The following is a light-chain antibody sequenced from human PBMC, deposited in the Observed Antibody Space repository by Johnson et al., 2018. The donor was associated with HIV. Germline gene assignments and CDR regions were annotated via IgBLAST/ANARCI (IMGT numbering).Light chain of an antibody. V-gene: IGLV1-51*02. CDR1: RSSTGRNY. Sequence: QPVLTQPPSVSAAPGQKVTIYCSGSRSSTGRNYASWYQQLPGTAPKLLIYENNKRPSGIPDRFSGSKSGTSATLGITGLQTGDEADYYCGTWDSSLSAYVFGTVTRVTVL. CDR2: ENN. CDR3: GTWDSSLSAYV. J-gene: IGLJ1*01.